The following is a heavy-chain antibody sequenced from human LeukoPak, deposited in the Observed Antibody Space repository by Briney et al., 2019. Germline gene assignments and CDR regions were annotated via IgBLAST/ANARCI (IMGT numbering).Heavy chain of an antibody. V-gene: IGHV3-23*01. Sequence: GGSLRLSCEASGVTFSSYVMSWVRQAPGKGPEWVSGTSGSGGGTYYADSVKGRFTISRDNSKNTLYLQMNSLRAEDTAVYYCAKGGKQWLTVDYWGQGTLVTVSS. CDR1: GVTFSSYV. CDR2: TSGSGGGT. J-gene: IGHJ4*02. D-gene: IGHD6-19*01. CDR3: AKGGKQWLTVDY.